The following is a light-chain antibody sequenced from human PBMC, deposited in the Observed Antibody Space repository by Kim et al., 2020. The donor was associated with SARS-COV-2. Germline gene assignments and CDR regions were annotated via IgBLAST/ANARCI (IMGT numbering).Light chain of an antibody. J-gene: IGKJ2*01. Sequence: EVVLTQSPGTLSLSPGERATLPCRASQSVYSGYFGWYQQKPGQAPRLLIYGASNRATGIPDRFSGSGSGTDFSLTISRLEPEDFAVYYCQQYTESSFTFGQGTKLEI. CDR2: GAS. CDR3: QQYTESSFT. V-gene: IGKV3-20*01. CDR1: QSVYSGY.